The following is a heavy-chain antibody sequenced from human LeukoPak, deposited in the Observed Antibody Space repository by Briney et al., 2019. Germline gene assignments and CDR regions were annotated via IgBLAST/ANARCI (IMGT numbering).Heavy chain of an antibody. CDR1: GFTFSGYA. V-gene: IGHV3-23*01. Sequence: GGSLRLSCAASGFTFSGYAMSWVRQAPGKGLEWVSAISGSGGSTYYADSVKGRFTISRDNSKNTLYLQMNSLRAEDTAVYYCAKSITMIVVVITCFDYWGQGTLVTVSS. CDR2: ISGSGGST. J-gene: IGHJ4*02. D-gene: IGHD3-22*01. CDR3: AKSITMIVVVITCFDY.